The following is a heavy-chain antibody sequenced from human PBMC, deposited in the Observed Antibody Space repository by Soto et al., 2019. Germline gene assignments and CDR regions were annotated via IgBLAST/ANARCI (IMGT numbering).Heavy chain of an antibody. CDR3: ARAYRINGWSDYFFDY. D-gene: IGHD6-19*01. Sequence: SETLSLTCTVSGDSLSGGDYYWSWIRQPPGKGLEWIGDIYYTGFTFYNPSLKSRLTISLDSSKNQFSLRLNSVTAADTAVYFCARAYRINGWSDYFFDYWGQGALVTVSP. J-gene: IGHJ4*02. CDR2: IYYTGFT. V-gene: IGHV4-30-4*08. CDR1: GDSLSGGDYY.